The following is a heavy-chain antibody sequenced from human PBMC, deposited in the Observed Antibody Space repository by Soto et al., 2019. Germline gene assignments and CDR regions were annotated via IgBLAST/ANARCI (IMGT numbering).Heavy chain of an antibody. CDR2: ISGSGGST. J-gene: IGHJ3*02. CDR1: GFTFSSYA. CDR3: AKDYYYDSSGYSGDAFDI. V-gene: IGHV3-23*01. Sequence: GGSLRLSCAASGFTFSSYAMSWVRQAPGKGLEWVSAISGSGGSTYYADSVKGRFTISRDNSENTLYLQMNSLRAEDTAVYYSAKDYYYDSSGYSGDAFDIWGQGTMVTVSS. D-gene: IGHD3-22*01.